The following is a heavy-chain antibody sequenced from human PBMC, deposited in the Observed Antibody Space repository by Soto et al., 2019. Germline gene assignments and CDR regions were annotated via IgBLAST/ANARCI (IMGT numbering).Heavy chain of an antibody. CDR3: ARGWETVGATTPFAY. V-gene: IGHV1-69*06. CDR2: IIPIFGKA. D-gene: IGHD1-26*01. Sequence: QVQLVQSGAEVKKPGSSVKVSCKASGGTFSNYVITWVRQAPGQGLEWMGGIIPIFGKANYAQKFQGRVPITADKSTSTAYMELSSLRSEDTAVYYCARGWETVGATTPFAYWGQGTLVTVSS. J-gene: IGHJ4*02. CDR1: GGTFSNYV.